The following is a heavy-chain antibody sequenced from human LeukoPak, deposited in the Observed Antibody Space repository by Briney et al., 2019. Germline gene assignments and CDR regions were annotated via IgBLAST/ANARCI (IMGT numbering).Heavy chain of an antibody. J-gene: IGHJ4*02. CDR2: IFSSGRT. CDR3: SRGRAAGVY. D-gene: IGHD3-10*01. CDR1: GGSISNYY. V-gene: IGHV4-4*07. Sequence: NPSETLSLTYTVAGGSISNYYWSWIRQPPGKGLEWVGGIFSSGRTNYNPSLQSRTTISLATSKNQFSLKLPSVTAADTAVYYCSRGRAAGVYWGRGTQVTVSS.